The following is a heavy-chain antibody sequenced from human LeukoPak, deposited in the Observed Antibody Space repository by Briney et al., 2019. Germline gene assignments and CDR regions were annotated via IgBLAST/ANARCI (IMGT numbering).Heavy chain of an antibody. J-gene: IGHJ4*02. CDR2: IYHTGST. CDR1: GGSVSDYY. Sequence: PSETLSLTCTISGGSVSDYYWSWIRQSPGKGLERIGYIYHTGSTSYSLSLKSRVTISADTSQNQFSLKLSSVTAADTAVYYCASRKLGNDYWGQGTLVTVSS. CDR3: ASRKLGNDY. V-gene: IGHV4-59*02. D-gene: IGHD7-27*01.